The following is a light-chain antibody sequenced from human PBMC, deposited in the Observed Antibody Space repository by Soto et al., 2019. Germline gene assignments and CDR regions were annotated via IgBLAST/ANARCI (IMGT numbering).Light chain of an antibody. J-gene: IGKJ2*01. Sequence: DIVLTQSPAPLPVTPGEPASISCRSSQSLLHSNGYNYLDWYLQKPGQSPQLLIYLGSTRASGVPDRFSGSGSGTDFTLKISRVEAGDVVVYYCMQALQTPMFTFGQGTKLQI. CDR2: LGS. V-gene: IGKV2-28*01. CDR3: MQALQTPMFT. CDR1: QSLLHSNGYNY.